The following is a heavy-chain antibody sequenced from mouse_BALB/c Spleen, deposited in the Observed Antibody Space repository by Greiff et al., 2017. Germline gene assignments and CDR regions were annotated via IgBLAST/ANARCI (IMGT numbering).Heavy chain of an antibody. CDR1: GYTFTSYN. Sequence: QVQLQQPGAELVKPGASVKMSCKASGYTFTSYNMHWVKQTPGQGLEWIGAIYPGNGDTSYNQKFKGKATLTADKSSSTAYMQLSSLTSEDSAVYDGARGDYYDSRHYAMDYWGQGTSVTVSS. CDR2: IYPGNGDT. CDR3: ARGDYYDSRHYAMDY. D-gene: IGHD1-1*01. V-gene: IGHV1-12*01. J-gene: IGHJ4*01.